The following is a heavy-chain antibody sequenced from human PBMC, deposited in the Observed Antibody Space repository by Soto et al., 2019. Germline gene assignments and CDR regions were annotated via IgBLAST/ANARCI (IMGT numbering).Heavy chain of an antibody. Sequence: PSETLSLTCTVSGGSITTYYWSWIRQPPGKGLEWIAYMYYSGSTNYNPSLKSRVTISVDTSKNQFSLKLSSVTAADTAVYYCARDYDSSGYYYQYWGQGTLVTVSS. V-gene: IGHV4-59*01. CDR3: ARDYDSSGYYYQY. CDR2: MYYSGST. D-gene: IGHD3-22*01. CDR1: GGSITTYY. J-gene: IGHJ4*02.